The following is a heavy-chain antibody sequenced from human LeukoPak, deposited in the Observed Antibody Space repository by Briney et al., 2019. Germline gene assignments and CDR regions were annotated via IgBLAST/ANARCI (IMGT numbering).Heavy chain of an antibody. V-gene: IGHV3-21*01. CDR2: ISSSSSYI. J-gene: IGHJ4*02. D-gene: IGHD6-19*01. Sequence: GGSLRLSCAASGFTFSSYSMNWVRQAPGKGLEWVSSISSSSSYIYHADSVKGRFTISRDNAKNSLYLQMNSLRAEDTAVYYCARVGSSGWLRAVDYWGQGTLVTVSS. CDR3: ARVGSSGWLRAVDY. CDR1: GFTFSSYS.